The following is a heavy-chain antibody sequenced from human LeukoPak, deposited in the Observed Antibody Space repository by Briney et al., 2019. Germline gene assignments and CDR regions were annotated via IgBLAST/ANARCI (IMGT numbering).Heavy chain of an antibody. V-gene: IGHV3-23*01. J-gene: IGHJ4*02. Sequence: GGSLRLSYAASGFTFSSYAMNWVRQAPGKGLEWVSGISNSGGSTYYADSVKGRFTISRDNSKNTLYLQMNSLRAEDTAVYYCAKETSSSFDYWGQGTLVTVSS. CDR1: GFTFSSYA. CDR2: ISNSGGST. CDR3: AKETSSSFDY. D-gene: IGHD6-6*01.